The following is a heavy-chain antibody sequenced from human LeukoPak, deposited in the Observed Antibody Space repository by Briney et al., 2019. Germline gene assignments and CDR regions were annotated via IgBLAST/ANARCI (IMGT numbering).Heavy chain of an antibody. J-gene: IGHJ5*02. Sequence: SETLSLTCAVYGGSFSGYYWSWIRQPPGKGLEWIGEINHSGSTNYNPSLKSRVTIPVDTSKNQFSLKLSAVTAADTAVYYCARSSRWFDPWGQGTLVTVSS. CDR3: ARSSRWFDP. V-gene: IGHV4-34*01. CDR1: GGSFSGYY. CDR2: INHSGST.